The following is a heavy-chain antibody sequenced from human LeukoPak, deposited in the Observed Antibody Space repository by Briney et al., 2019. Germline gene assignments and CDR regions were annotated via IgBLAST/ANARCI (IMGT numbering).Heavy chain of an antibody. Sequence: GGSLRLSCTASGFTFDKYAMEWVRQAPGKGLEWVAVKYYGASVRGRFTSSRDNSKNTIYQQMNDVRPEDTAIYYCARDGHYGSGAMGYFDNWGQGTLVTVSS. V-gene: IGHV3-30*04. CDR1: GFTFDKYA. J-gene: IGHJ4*02. CDR3: ARDGHYGSGAMGYFDN. CDR2: K. D-gene: IGHD3-10*01.